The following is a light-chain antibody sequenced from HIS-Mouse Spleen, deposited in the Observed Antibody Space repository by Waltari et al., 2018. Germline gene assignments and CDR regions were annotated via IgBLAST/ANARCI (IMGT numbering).Light chain of an antibody. V-gene: IGLV2-23*01. CDR3: CSYAGSSTP. J-gene: IGLJ3*02. CDR1: SSDVGSYNL. CDR2: EGS. Sequence: QSALTQPASVSGSPGQSITLSCTGTSSDVGSYNLVSWYQQHPGKAPKLMIYEGSKRPSGVSNRFSGSKSGNTASLTISGPQAEDEADYYCCSYAGSSTPFGGGTKLTVL.